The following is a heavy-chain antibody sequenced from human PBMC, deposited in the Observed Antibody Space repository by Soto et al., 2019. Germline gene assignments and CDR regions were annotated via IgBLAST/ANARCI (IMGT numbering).Heavy chain of an antibody. CDR3: ARINDYGDSLDY. CDR1: GGSISSGGYY. J-gene: IGHJ4*02. CDR2: IYYSGST. Sequence: QVQLQESGPGLVKPSQTLSLTCTVSGGSISSGGYYWSWIRQHPGKGLEWIGYIYYSGSTYYNPSLQSRVTISVDTSKNQFSLKLSSVTAADTAVSYCARINDYGDSLDYWGEGTLVTVSS. V-gene: IGHV4-31*03. D-gene: IGHD4-17*01.